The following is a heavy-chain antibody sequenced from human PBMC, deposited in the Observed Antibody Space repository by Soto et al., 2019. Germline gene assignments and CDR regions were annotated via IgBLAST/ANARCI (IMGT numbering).Heavy chain of an antibody. Sequence: QVQLQESGPGLVKPSETLSLTCTVSGGSISSYYWSWIRQPPGKGLEWIGYIYYSGGTNYNPSLKSRVTISVDTSKNQFSLKLSSVTAADTAVYYCARAYCSSTSCYGFTVDYWGQGTLVTVSS. CDR2: IYYSGGT. V-gene: IGHV4-59*01. CDR3: ARAYCSSTSCYGFTVDY. D-gene: IGHD2-2*01. CDR1: GGSISSYY. J-gene: IGHJ4*02.